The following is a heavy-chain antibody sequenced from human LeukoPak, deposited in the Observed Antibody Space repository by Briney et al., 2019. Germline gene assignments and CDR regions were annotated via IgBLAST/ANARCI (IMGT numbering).Heavy chain of an antibody. CDR2: IWYDGSNK. J-gene: IGHJ5*02. D-gene: IGHD4/OR15-4a*01. Sequence: TGGSLRLSCAASGFTFSSYGMHWVRQAPGKGLEWVAVIWYDGSNKYYADSVKGRFTIPRDNSKNTLYLQMNSLRAEDTAVYYCAKDSNYGQGWFDPWGQGTLVTVSS. V-gene: IGHV3-33*06. CDR1: GFTFSSYG. CDR3: AKDSNYGQGWFDP.